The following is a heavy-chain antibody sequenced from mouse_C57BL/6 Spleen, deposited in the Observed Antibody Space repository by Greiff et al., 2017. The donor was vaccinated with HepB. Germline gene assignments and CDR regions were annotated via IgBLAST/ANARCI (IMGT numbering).Heavy chain of an antibody. Sequence: VQLQQSGGGLVQPGGSLSLSCAASGFTFTDYYMSWVRQPPGKALEWLGFIRNKANGYTTEYSASVKGRFTISRDNSQSILYLQMNALRAEDSATYYCARHHYGSSPYFDYWGEGTTLTVSS. CDR3: ARHHYGSSPYFDY. V-gene: IGHV7-3*01. D-gene: IGHD1-1*01. CDR1: GFTFTDYY. CDR2: IRNKANGYTT. J-gene: IGHJ2*01.